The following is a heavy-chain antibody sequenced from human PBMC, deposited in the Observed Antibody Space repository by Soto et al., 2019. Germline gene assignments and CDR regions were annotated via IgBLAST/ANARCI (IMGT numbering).Heavy chain of an antibody. CDR3: AKGRQWLVILDAFDI. Sequence: GGSLRLSCAASGFTFSSYAMSWVRQAPGKGLEWVSAISGSGGSTYCADSVKGRFTISRDNSKNTLYLQMNSLRAEDTAVYYCAKGRQWLVILDAFDIWGQGTMVTVSS. CDR1: GFTFSSYA. CDR2: ISGSGGST. D-gene: IGHD6-19*01. J-gene: IGHJ3*02. V-gene: IGHV3-23*01.